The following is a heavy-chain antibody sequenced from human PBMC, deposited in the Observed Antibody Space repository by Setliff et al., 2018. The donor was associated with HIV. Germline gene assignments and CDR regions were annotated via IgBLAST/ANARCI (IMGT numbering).Heavy chain of an antibody. J-gene: IGHJ5*02. CDR3: ARLPGTTSPHVGWFDP. CDR1: GGSFSGYY. D-gene: IGHD1-7*01. CDR2: INHSGST. Sequence: SETLSLTCAVYGGSFSGYYWSWIRQPPGKGLEWIGEINHSGSTYYNPSLKSRVTISVDTSKNQFPLKLSSVTAADTAVYYCARLPGTTSPHVGWFDPWGQGTLVTVSS. V-gene: IGHV4-34*01.